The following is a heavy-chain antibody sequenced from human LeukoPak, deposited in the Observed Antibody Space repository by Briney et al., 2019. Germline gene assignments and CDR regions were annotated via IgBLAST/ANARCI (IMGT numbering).Heavy chain of an antibody. CDR2: INAGNGNT. CDR1: GYTFTSYA. V-gene: IGHV1-3*01. CDR3: ARDPMEKANYDSSGYYLDAPFDY. D-gene: IGHD3-22*01. Sequence: GASVKVSFKASGYTFTSYAMHWVRQAPGQRLEWMGWINAGNGNTKYSQKFQGRVTITRDTSASTAYMELSSLRSEDTAVYYCARDPMEKANYDSSGYYLDAPFDYWGQGTLVTVSS. J-gene: IGHJ4*02.